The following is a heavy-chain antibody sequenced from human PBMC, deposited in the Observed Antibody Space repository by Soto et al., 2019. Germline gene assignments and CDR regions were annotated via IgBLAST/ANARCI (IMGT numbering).Heavy chain of an antibody. D-gene: IGHD3-3*01. CDR1: GYSFTSYW. CDR3: ARVPAGSFWSGYYADY. CDR2: IYPGDSDT. V-gene: IGHV5-51*01. J-gene: IGHJ4*02. Sequence: GESLKISCKGSGYSFTSYWIGWVRQMPGEGLEWMGIIYPGDSDTRYSPSFQGQVTISAHKSISTAYLQWSSLKASDTAMYYCARVPAGSFWSGYYADYWGQGTLVTVSS.